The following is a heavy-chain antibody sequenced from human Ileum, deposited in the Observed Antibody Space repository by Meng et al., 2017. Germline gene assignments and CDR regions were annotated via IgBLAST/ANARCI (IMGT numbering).Heavy chain of an antibody. CDR3: ARGAIGTRPFDS. Sequence: QVRLEESGPGLVKPSGTLSLTCAVSGASISTIWCNGVRPPPGKGLEWIGEIYHSGAFNYTPSLRSRVTISVDKSKNQLSLKLGSLTAADTAVYYCARGAIGTRPFDSWGQGTLVTVSS. CDR1: GASISTIW. D-gene: IGHD2-21*01. CDR2: IYHSGAF. V-gene: IGHV4-4*02. J-gene: IGHJ4*02.